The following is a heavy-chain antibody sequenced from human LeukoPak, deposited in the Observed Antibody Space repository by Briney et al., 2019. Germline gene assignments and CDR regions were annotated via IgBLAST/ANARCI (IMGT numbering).Heavy chain of an antibody. Sequence: GGSLRLSCAASGFTFSSCAISWVRLAPGKGLEWVSAISGSGGSTYYADSVKGRFTISRDNSKNTLYLQMNSLRAEDTAVYYCAKGSLTAMVTADFDYWGQGTLVTVSS. V-gene: IGHV3-23*01. J-gene: IGHJ4*02. CDR2: ISGSGGST. CDR1: GFTFSSCA. D-gene: IGHD5-18*01. CDR3: AKGSLTAMVTADFDY.